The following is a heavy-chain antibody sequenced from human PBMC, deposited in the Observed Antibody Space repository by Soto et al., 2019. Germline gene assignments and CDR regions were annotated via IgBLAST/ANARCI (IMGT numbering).Heavy chain of an antibody. D-gene: IGHD2-21*02. CDR1: GDAFTEYY. CDR2: VNPSCGHT. Sequence: QVQLMQSGDEVKKPGASVKVSCKASGDAFTEYYIHWVRQAPGQGLEWMGTVNPSCGHTTYAQHLLGRVTVTRYAAISTLSLALTSVISEDPAVYYCARGGHVVVVTAVFDYVGQGTLVTVSS. V-gene: IGHV1-46*01. CDR3: ARGGHVVVVTAVFDY. J-gene: IGHJ4*02.